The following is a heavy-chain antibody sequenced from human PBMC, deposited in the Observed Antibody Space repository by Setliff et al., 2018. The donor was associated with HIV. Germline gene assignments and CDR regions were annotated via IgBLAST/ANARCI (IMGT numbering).Heavy chain of an antibody. J-gene: IGHJ4*02. D-gene: IGHD1-1*01. CDR1: GGTFSSYA. CDR2: IIPIFGTA. V-gene: IGHV1-69*13. Sequence: GASVKVSCKASGGTFSSYAISWVRQAPGQGLEWMGGIIPIFGTADYAQKFQGRVTITADESTSTAYMELSSLRSEDTAVYYCATGEMATTRGWYFDSWGQGTLVTVS. CDR3: ATGEMATTRGWYFDS.